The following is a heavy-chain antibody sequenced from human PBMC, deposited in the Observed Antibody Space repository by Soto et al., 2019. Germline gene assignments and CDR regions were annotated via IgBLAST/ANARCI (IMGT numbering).Heavy chain of an antibody. J-gene: IGHJ6*02. CDR1: GFTFSSYD. CDR2: IGTAGDT. D-gene: IGHD3-10*01. V-gene: IGHV3-13*01. Sequence: PGVSLRLSCAASGFTFSSYDMHWVRQATGKGLEWVSAIGTAGDTYYPGSVKGRFTISRENAKNSLYLQMNSLRAEDTAVYYCARGGGAYGMDVWGQGTTVTVSS. CDR3: ARGGGAYGMDV.